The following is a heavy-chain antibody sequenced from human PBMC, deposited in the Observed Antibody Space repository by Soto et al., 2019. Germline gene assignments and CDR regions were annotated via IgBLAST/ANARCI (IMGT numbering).Heavy chain of an antibody. V-gene: IGHV1-8*01. CDR1: GYTFTSYD. CDR3: ARGSSGWYSNAFDI. CDR2: MNPNSGNT. J-gene: IGHJ3*02. D-gene: IGHD6-19*01. Sequence: ASVKVSCKASGYTFTSYDINWVRQATGQGLEWMGWMNPNSGNTGYAQKFQGRVTMTRNTSISTAYMELSSLRSEDTAVYYCARGSSGWYSNAFDIWGQGTMVTVSS.